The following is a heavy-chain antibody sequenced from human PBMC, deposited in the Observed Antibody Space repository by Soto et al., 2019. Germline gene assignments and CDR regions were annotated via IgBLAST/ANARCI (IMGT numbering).Heavy chain of an antibody. J-gene: IGHJ6*02. V-gene: IGHV3-15*01. D-gene: IGHD3-22*01. CDR1: GCTFRNAW. CDR2: IKSKTDGGPT. Sequence: ESLMISCAASGCTFRNAWMRWVRQAPGKGLEWVGRIKSKTDGGPTDYAAPVKGRFTISRDDSKNTLYLQMNSLKTEDTAVYYCTPDYYDSSGYLDLYYYYGMDVWGQGTTVTVSS. CDR3: TPDYYDSSGYLDLYYYYGMDV.